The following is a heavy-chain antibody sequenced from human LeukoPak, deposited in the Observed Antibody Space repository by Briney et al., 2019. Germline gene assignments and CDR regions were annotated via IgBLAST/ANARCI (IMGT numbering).Heavy chain of an antibody. CDR2: ISSSSTHT. CDR3: ARGNYGANSAGDY. J-gene: IGHJ4*02. D-gene: IGHD4-23*01. V-gene: IGHV3-11*05. Sequence: GGSLSLSCAASGFTFSDYFMTWIRQAPGKGLEWISYISSSSTHTNYPDSVKGRFTISRDNAKNSLYLQMNSLRAEDTAVYYCARGNYGANSAGDYWGQGALVTVSS. CDR1: GFTFSDYF.